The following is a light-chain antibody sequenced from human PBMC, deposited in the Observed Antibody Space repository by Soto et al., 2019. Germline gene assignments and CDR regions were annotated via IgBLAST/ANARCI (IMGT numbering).Light chain of an antibody. J-gene: IGLJ1*01. Sequence: QSVLTQPASVSGSPGQSITISCTGTSIDIGGYNYVSWYQQHPGEAPKLIIYEVSRRPSGVSTRFSGSKSGNTASLTISELQAEDEADYYCSSYTGSSSLGVFGEGTKVTVL. CDR3: SSYTGSSSLGV. V-gene: IGLV2-14*01. CDR1: SIDIGGYNY. CDR2: EVS.